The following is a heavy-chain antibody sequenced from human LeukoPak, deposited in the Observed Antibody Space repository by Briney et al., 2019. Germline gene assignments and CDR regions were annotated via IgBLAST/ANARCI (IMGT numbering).Heavy chain of an antibody. CDR2: INPASGGT. J-gene: IGHJ5*02. Sequence: ASVKVSCKASGYIFSGHYIQWVRQAPGQGLEWMGWINPASGGTNNAQKFHGRVTMTTDTSISTLYMELNSLRSDDTAVYYCARVLFPSGPTHCFDPWCQGTLVTVSS. CDR3: ARVLFPSGPTHCFDP. V-gene: IGHV1-2*02. D-gene: IGHD2-21*01. CDR1: GYIFSGHY.